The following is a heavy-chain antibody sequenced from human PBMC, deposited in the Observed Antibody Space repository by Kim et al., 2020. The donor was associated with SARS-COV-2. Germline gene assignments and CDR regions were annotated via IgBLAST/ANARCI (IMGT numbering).Heavy chain of an antibody. CDR2: IWYDGSNK. CDR1: GFTFSSYA. D-gene: IGHD2-21*01. J-gene: IGHJ4*02. Sequence: GGSLRLSCAASGFTFSSYAMHWVRQAPGKGLEWVAVIWYDGSNKYYADSVKGRFTISRDNSKNTLYLQMNSLRAEDTAVYYCAKATSDGGNYFDYWGQGTLVTVSS. CDR3: AKATSDGGNYFDY. V-gene: IGHV3-33*06.